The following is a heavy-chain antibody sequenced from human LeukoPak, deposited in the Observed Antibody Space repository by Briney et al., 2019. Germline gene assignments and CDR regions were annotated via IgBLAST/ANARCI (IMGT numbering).Heavy chain of an antibody. V-gene: IGHV1-46*01. J-gene: IGHJ5*02. CDR3: AREVLLWFGESQNPNRFDP. D-gene: IGHD3-10*01. CDR1: GYTFTSYY. Sequence: ASVKVSCKASGYTFTSYYMHWVRQAPGQGLEWMGIINPSGGSTSYAQKFQGRVTMTRDMSTSTVYMELSSLRSEDTAVYYCAREVLLWFGESQNPNRFDPWGQGTLVTVSS. CDR2: INPSGGST.